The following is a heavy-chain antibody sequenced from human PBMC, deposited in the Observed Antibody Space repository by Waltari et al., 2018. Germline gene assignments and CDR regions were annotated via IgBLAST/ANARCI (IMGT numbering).Heavy chain of an antibody. J-gene: IGHJ2*01. CDR1: GGSFSGYY. CDR3: ARALKPGFRAASRRYFDL. D-gene: IGHD6-6*01. V-gene: IGHV4-34*01. CDR2: INHSGST. Sequence: QVQLQQWGAGLLKPSETLSLTCAVYGGSFSGYYWRWIRQPHGKGLEWIGEINHSGSTNYNPSLKSRVTISVDTSKNQFSLKLSSVTAADTAVYYCARALKPGFRAASRRYFDLWGRGTLVTVSS.